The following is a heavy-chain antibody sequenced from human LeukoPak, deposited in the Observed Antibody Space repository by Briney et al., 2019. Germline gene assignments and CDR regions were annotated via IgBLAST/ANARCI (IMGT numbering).Heavy chain of an antibody. D-gene: IGHD6-19*01. J-gene: IGHJ4*02. CDR1: GYSFSTDW. Sequence: PGGSLRLSCAASGYSFSTDWMSWCRQAPRKGGEWGANIKQDGSEKYYVDSVKGRFTISRDNAKNSLYLQMNSMRVEDTAVYYCARASAVAGTRECWGEGTLVTVSS. V-gene: IGHV3-7*01. CDR2: IKQDGSEK. CDR3: ARASAVAGTREC.